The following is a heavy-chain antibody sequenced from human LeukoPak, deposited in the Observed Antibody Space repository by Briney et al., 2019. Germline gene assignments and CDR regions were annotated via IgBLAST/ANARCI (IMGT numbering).Heavy chain of an antibody. CDR2: ISSSSSYI. V-gene: IGHV3-21*01. D-gene: IGHD3-3*01. CDR3: ARDSGNDFWSGYQYFDY. CDR1: GFTFSSCS. Sequence: GGSLRLSCAASGFTFSSCSMNWVRQAPGKGLEWVSSISSSSSYIYYADSVKGRFTISRDNAKNSLYLQMNSLRAEDTAVYYCARDSGNDFWSGYQYFDYWGQGTLVTVSS. J-gene: IGHJ4*02.